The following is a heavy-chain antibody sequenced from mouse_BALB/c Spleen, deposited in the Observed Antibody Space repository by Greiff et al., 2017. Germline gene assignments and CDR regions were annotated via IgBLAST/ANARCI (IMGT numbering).Heavy chain of an antibody. Sequence: VQLQQSGAELVKPGASVKLSCTASGFNIKDTYMHWVKQRPEQGLEWIGRIDPANGNTKYDPKFQGKATITADTSSNTAYLQLSSLTSEDTAVYYCARRATATFFDYWGQGTTLTVSS. J-gene: IGHJ2*01. CDR1: GFNIKDTY. D-gene: IGHD1-2*01. CDR2: IDPANGNT. V-gene: IGHV14-3*02. CDR3: ARRATATFFDY.